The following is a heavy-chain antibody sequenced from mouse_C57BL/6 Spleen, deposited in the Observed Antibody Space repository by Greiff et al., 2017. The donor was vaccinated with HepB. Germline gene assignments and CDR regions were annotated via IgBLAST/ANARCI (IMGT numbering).Heavy chain of an antibody. D-gene: IGHD1-1*01. V-gene: IGHV5-9-1*02. CDR1: GFTFSSYA. CDR2: ISSGGDYI. Sequence: EVQVVESGEGLVKPGGSLKLSCAASGFTFSSYAMSWVRQTPEKRLEWVAYISSGGDYIYYADTVKGRFTISRDNARNTLYLQMSSLKSEDTAMYYCTNIYGSSYWYFDVWGTGTTVTVSS. J-gene: IGHJ1*03. CDR3: TNIYGSSYWYFDV.